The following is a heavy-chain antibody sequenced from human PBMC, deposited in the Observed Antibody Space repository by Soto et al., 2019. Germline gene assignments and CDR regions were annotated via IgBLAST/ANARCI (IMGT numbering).Heavy chain of an antibody. CDR1: GDSISSYY. D-gene: IGHD3-22*01. Sequence: QVQLQESGPGLVKPSETLSLTCAVSGDSISSYYCMWIRQPPGKGLQSIGYLYYGRSANYKPSLKSRVTLSVDTSTNQCPLTLSSMPAADTAVYYCALRSMAVVPEYWGQGTLVTVSS. V-gene: IGHV4-59*01. J-gene: IGHJ4*02. CDR2: LYYGRSA. CDR3: ALRSMAVVPEY.